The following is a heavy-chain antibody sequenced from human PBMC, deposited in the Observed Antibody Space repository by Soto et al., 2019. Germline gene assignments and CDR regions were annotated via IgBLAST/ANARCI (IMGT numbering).Heavy chain of an antibody. CDR1: GFTFSSYG. D-gene: IGHD3-22*01. Sequence: QVQLVESGGGVVQPGRSLRLSCAASGFTFSSYGMHWVRQAPGKGLEWVAVISYDGSNKYYADSVKGRFTISRDNSKNRLYLQMNSVRAEDTAVYYCAKSHYYDSSGYWYFDLWGRGTLVTVSS. J-gene: IGHJ2*01. CDR3: AKSHYYDSSGYWYFDL. CDR2: ISYDGSNK. V-gene: IGHV3-30*18.